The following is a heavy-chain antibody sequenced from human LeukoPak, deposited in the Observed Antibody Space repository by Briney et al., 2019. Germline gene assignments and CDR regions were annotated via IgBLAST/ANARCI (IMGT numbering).Heavy chain of an antibody. CDR3: GRDEEVPNTVDY. CDR1: GFTFSSYW. D-gene: IGHD1-1*01. CDR2: VNRDGSDT. Sequence: GGSLRLSCAASGFTFSSYWMHWVRHVPGKGLVWISCVNRDGSDTRYADSVKGRFTISRDNAKNTLYLQLNSLRADDTAVYYCGRDEEVPNTVDYWGQGTLVTVSS. J-gene: IGHJ4*02. V-gene: IGHV3-74*01.